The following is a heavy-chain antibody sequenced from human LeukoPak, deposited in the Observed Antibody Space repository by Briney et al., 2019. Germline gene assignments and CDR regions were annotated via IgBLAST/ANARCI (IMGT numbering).Heavy chain of an antibody. CDR1: GFIFSNYY. V-gene: IGHV3-23*01. CDR2: ISSSDGST. J-gene: IGHJ4*02. D-gene: IGHD3-22*01. CDR3: AKDADYYDSSGHFDF. Sequence: PGGSLRLSCAASGFIFSNYYLNWVRQAPGQGLEWVSAISSSDGSTYYAGSVKGRFTISRDNSKNTLYLQMNSLRAEDTAVYYCAKDADYYDSSGHFDFWGQGTLVTVSS.